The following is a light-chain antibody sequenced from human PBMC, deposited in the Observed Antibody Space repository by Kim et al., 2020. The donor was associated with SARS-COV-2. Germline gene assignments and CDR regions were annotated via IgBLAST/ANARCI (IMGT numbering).Light chain of an antibody. V-gene: IGLV1-44*01. CDR2: TSY. CDR3: STWDDSLKTIL. J-gene: IGLJ2*01. CDR1: NSNNGSFN. Sequence: QTVTISCSGRNSNNGSFNVNWYQVVPGTAPNLLIFTSYHRPSGVPERFSGSKSGSSASLAISGLLFEDEADYYCSTWDDSLKTILFGGGTQLTVL.